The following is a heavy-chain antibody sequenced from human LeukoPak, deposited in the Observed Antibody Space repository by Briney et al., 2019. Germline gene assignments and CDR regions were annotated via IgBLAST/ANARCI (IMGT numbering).Heavy chain of an antibody. J-gene: IGHJ4*02. CDR3: ARGGIMVRGVIDY. Sequence: TGGSLILSCAASGFTFSDYYIDWVRQAPGKGLEWVGRSRNKANNYFTEYAASVKDRFTISRDDSKDSLNLQMNSLEIEDTGVYYCARGGIMVRGVIDYWGQGTLVTVSS. D-gene: IGHD3-10*01. V-gene: IGHV3-72*01. CDR2: SRNKANNYFT. CDR1: GFTFSDYY.